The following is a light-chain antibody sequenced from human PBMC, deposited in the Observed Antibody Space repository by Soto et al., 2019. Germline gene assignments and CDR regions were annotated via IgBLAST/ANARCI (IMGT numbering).Light chain of an antibody. CDR2: DVS. V-gene: IGLV2-14*01. J-gene: IGLJ3*02. CDR3: SSYTTSSTVV. CDR1: SSDVGGYNY. Sequence: QSALTQPASVSGSPGQSITISCTGTSSDVGGYNYVCWYQQHPGKAPKLIIYDVSSRPSGVSYRFSGSKSGNTASLSISGLQAEDEADYYCSSYTTSSTVVFGGGTKLTVL.